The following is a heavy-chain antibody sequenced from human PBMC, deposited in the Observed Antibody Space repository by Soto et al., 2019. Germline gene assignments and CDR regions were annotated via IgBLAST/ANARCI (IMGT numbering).Heavy chain of an antibody. Sequence: GGSLRLSCAASGFTFSSYAMHWVRQAPGKGLEWVAVISYDGSNKYYADSVKGRFTISRDNSKNTLYLQMNSLRAEDTAVYYCARVEADSSSWYTGIDYWGQGTLVTVSS. D-gene: IGHD6-13*01. CDR1: GFTFSSYA. V-gene: IGHV3-30-3*01. J-gene: IGHJ4*02. CDR2: ISYDGSNK. CDR3: ARVEADSSSWYTGIDY.